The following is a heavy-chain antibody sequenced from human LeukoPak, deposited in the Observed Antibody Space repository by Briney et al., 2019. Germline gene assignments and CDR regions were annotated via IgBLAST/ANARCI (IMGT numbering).Heavy chain of an antibody. D-gene: IGHD3-22*01. CDR3: ARPYDSSGYDTDY. Sequence: GESLKVSCKGSGYSFTSYWIGWVRQMPGKGLEWMGIIYPGDSDTRYSPSFQGQVTISADKSISTAYLQWSSLKASDTAMYYCARPYDSSGYDTDYWGQGTLVTVSS. J-gene: IGHJ4*02. CDR1: GYSFTSYW. V-gene: IGHV5-51*01. CDR2: IYPGDSDT.